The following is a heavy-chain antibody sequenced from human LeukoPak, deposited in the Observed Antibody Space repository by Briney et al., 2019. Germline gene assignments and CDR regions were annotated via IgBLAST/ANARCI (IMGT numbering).Heavy chain of an antibody. CDR2: ISSSGSTI. CDR3: VRSFGSSCY. Sequence: GRSLRLSCAASGXTFSSYGMHWVRQAPGKGLEWVSYISSSGSTIYYADSVKGRFTISRDNAKSSLYLQMNSLRAEDTAVYYCVRSFGSSCYWGQGSLVIVSS. D-gene: IGHD3-10*01. CDR1: GXTFSSYG. V-gene: IGHV3-48*04. J-gene: IGHJ4*02.